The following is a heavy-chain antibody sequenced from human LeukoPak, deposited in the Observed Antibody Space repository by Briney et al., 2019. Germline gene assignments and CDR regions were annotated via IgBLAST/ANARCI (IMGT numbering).Heavy chain of an antibody. CDR3: ARVKGTVIVVVMGAFDI. CDR1: GGSIISGDHH. Sequence: PSETLSLTCTVSGGSIISGDHHWNWIRQPPGKGLGWIGNIYYSGSTDYNPSLKRRVTISVDTSKNQFSLKLSSVTAADTAVYYCARVKGTVIVVVMGAFDIWGQGTMVTVSS. J-gene: IGHJ3*02. V-gene: IGHV4-30-4*08. D-gene: IGHD3-22*01. CDR2: IYYSGST.